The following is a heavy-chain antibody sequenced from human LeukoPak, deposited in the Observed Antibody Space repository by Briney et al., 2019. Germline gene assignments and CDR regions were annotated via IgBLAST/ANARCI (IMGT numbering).Heavy chain of an antibody. Sequence: GGSLRLSCAASGFTVSSNYMSWVRQAPGKGLEWVSIIYSSRGTNYADSVKGRFTISRDNSKNTLYLQMNSLRAEDTAMYYCATQWDGGAGAFDTWGQGTMVTVSS. V-gene: IGHV3-66*01. CDR3: ATQWDGGAGAFDT. CDR1: GFTVSSNY. J-gene: IGHJ3*02. CDR2: IYSSRGT. D-gene: IGHD1-26*01.